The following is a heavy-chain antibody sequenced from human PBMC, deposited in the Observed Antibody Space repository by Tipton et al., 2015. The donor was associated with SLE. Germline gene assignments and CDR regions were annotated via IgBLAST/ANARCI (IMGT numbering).Heavy chain of an antibody. Sequence: TLSLTCTVSGGSISSGGYYWSWIRQHPGKGLEWIWYIYYSGSTYYNPSLKSRVTISVDTSKNQFSLKLSSVTAADTAVYYCARVVTVGAAHYYDIDVWGQGTRVTVSS. D-gene: IGHD3-22*01. V-gene: IGHV4-31*03. J-gene: IGHJ6*02. CDR2: IYYSGST. CDR3: ARVVTVGAAHYYDIDV. CDR1: GGSISSGGYY.